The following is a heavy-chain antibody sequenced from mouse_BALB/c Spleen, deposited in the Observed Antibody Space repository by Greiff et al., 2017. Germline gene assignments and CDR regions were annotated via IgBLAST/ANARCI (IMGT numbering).Heavy chain of an antibody. CDR2: INSNGGST. CDR1: GFTFSSYG. CDR3: ARGGSTMITTPFDY. D-gene: IGHD2-4*01. Sequence: EVKLVESGGGLVQPGGSLKLSCAASGFTFSSYGMSWVRQTPDKRLELVATINSNGGSTYYPDSVKGRFTISRDNAKNTLYLQMSSLKSEDTAMYYCARGGSTMITTPFDYWGQGTTLTVSS. V-gene: IGHV5-6-3*01. J-gene: IGHJ2*01.